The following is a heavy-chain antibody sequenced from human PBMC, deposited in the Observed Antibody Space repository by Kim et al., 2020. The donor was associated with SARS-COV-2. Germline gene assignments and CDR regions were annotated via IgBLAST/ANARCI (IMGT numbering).Heavy chain of an antibody. V-gene: IGHV3-30*18. CDR1: GFTFSSYG. D-gene: IGHD6-19*01. CDR3: AKEEGSGYSSGWTYYYYGVYV. Sequence: GGSLRLSCAASGFTFSSYGMHWVRQAPGKGLEWVAVISYDGSNKYYADSVKGRFTISRDNSKKTLYLQMNSLRAEDTAVYYCAKEEGSGYSSGWTYYYYGVYVWGEGSTVTVSS. CDR2: ISYDGSNK. J-gene: IGHJ6*04.